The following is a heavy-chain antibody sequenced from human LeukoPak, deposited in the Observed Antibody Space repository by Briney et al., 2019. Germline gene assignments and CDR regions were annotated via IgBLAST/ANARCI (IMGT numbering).Heavy chain of an antibody. CDR1: GGSISSYY. CDR3: ARETAAILYYYYYYMDV. V-gene: IGHV4-34*01. CDR2: INHSGST. J-gene: IGHJ6*03. Sequence: SETLSLTCTVSGGSISSYYWSWIRQPPGKGLEWIGEINHSGSTNYNPSLKSRVTISVDTSKNQFSLKLSSVTAADTAVYYCARETAAILYYYYYYMDVWGKGTTVTVSS. D-gene: IGHD2-21*02.